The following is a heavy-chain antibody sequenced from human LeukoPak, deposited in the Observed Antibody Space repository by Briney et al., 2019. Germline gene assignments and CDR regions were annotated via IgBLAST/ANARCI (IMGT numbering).Heavy chain of an antibody. CDR2: ISSSGSTI. J-gene: IGHJ4*02. Sequence: GGSLRLSCAASGFTFSDYYMSWIRQAPGKGLEWVSYISSSGSTIYYADSVKGRFTISRDNAKNSLYPQMNSLRAEDTAVYYCARTYYYDSSGYYYHWGQGTLVTVSS. CDR1: GFTFSDYY. V-gene: IGHV3-11*01. CDR3: ARTYYYDSSGYYYH. D-gene: IGHD3-22*01.